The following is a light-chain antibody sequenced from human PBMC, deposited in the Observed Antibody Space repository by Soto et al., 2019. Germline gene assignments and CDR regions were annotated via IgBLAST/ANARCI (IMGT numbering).Light chain of an antibody. Sequence: NFMLTQPHSASESPGKTVTISCTGSGGTIASNYVQWYQQRPGSAPTTVVYEDNRRPSGVPERFSGSIDSSSNSASLTISGLKTEDEADYYCQSYDSNNRGVFGGGTKLTVL. J-gene: IGLJ2*01. CDR1: GGTIASNY. CDR3: QSYDSNNRGV. CDR2: EDN. V-gene: IGLV6-57*02.